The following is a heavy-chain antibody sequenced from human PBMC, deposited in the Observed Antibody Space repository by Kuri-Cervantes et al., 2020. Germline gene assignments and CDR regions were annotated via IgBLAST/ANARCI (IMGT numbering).Heavy chain of an antibody. J-gene: IGHJ6*02. CDR1: GFTFSNAW. D-gene: IGHD3-16*01. V-gene: IGHV3-30-3*01. CDR2: ISYDGSNK. Sequence: GGSLRLSCAASGFTFSNAWMSWVRQAPGKGLEWVAVISYDGSNKYYADSVKGRFTISRDNSKNTLYLQMNSLRAEETAVYYCLRDYGGVWGQGTTVTVSS. CDR3: LRDYGGV.